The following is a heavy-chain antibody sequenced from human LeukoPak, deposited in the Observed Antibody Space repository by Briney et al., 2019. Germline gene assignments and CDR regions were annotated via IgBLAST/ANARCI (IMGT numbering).Heavy chain of an antibody. D-gene: IGHD3-16*01. Sequence: GGTLRFSCAASGFTFSSYGMRWVRQAPGKGLEWVSTISGSGGSTYYADSVKGRFTISRDNSKNTLYLQMNSLRAADTAVYYCARDYAAYAFDIWGQGTMVTVSS. CDR1: GFTFSSYG. J-gene: IGHJ3*02. CDR3: ARDYAAYAFDI. V-gene: IGHV3-23*01. CDR2: ISGSGGST.